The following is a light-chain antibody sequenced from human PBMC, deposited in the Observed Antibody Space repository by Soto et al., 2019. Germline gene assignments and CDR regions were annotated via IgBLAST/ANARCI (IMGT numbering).Light chain of an antibody. CDR3: CSYAGSSTYV. V-gene: IGLV2-23*01. Sequence: QSLLAQSASVSGSPGQSITISCTGTSSDVGSYNLVSWYQQHPGKAPKLMIYEGGKRPSGVSNRFSGSRSGNTASLTISGLQAEDEADYYCCSYAGSSTYVFGTGTKVTVL. CDR1: SSDVGSYNL. J-gene: IGLJ1*01. CDR2: EGG.